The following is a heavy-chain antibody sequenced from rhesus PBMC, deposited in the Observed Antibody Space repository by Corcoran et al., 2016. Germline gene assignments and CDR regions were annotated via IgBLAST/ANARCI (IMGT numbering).Heavy chain of an antibody. D-gene: IGHD3-3*01. CDR1: GGSISGGYD. J-gene: IGHJ4*01. V-gene: IGHV4-76*01. CDR2: IYGSSGSP. Sequence: QVQLQESGPGVVKPSETLSLTCAVSGGSISGGYDWSWIRQPPGKGLEWIGYIYGSSGSPNYNPSLKNRVTISKDTSNNWFYLKLSSVTAADTAVYYCARRTGYYTPFHYWGQGVLVTVSS. CDR3: ARRTGYYTPFHY.